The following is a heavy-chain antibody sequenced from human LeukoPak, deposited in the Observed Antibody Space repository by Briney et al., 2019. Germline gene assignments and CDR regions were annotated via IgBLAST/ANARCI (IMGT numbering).Heavy chain of an antibody. CDR3: ASYSSSWYVFNY. CDR2: INHSGST. CDR1: GNSISSGDNY. V-gene: IGHV4-61*10. D-gene: IGHD6-13*01. Sequence: SETLSLTCTVSGNSISSGDNYWSWIRQPAGKGLEWIGEINHSGSTNYNPSLKSRVTISVDTSKNQFSLKLSSVTAADTAVYYCASYSSSWYVFNYWGQGTLVTVSS. J-gene: IGHJ4*02.